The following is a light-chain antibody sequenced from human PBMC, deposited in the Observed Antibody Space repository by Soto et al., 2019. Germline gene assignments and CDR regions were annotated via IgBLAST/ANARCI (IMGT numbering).Light chain of an antibody. CDR1: QNVTSTY. J-gene: IGKJ3*01. CDR3: QQYGSSPLFT. CDR2: ATS. Sequence: EIVLTQSPGTLSLSPGERATLSCRASQNVTSTYLAWYQQKPGQAPRLLIYATSSRATGIPDRFSGSGSGTDFTLTISRLDPEDFAVYYCQQYGSSPLFTFGPGTKVDIK. V-gene: IGKV3-20*01.